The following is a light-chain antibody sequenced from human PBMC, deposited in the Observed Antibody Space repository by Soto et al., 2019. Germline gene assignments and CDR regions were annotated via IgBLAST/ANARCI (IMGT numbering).Light chain of an antibody. Sequence: EILMTQSPGTLSVSTGEGATLSCRASQSVDNNLAWYQQKPSQAPRLLIYGASTRPTGIPDRFSGSGSGTEFTLTISSLQSEDFAVYYCQQYDTWPLTFGGGTKWISN. CDR1: QSVDNN. CDR3: QQYDTWPLT. J-gene: IGKJ4*01. V-gene: IGKV3D-15*01. CDR2: GAS.